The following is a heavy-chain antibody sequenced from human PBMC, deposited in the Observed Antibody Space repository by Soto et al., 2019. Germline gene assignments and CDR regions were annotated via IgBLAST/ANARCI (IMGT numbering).Heavy chain of an antibody. CDR1: GGTFSSYA. J-gene: IGHJ6*03. CDR3: ARGFLGSVYMDV. Sequence: SVKVSCKASGGTFSSYAISWVRQAPGQGLEWMGGIIPIFGTANYAQKFQGRVTITADESTSTAYMELSSLRSEDTAVYYCARGFLGSVYMDVWGKGTTVTVSS. D-gene: IGHD3-3*01. CDR2: IIPIFGTA. V-gene: IGHV1-69*13.